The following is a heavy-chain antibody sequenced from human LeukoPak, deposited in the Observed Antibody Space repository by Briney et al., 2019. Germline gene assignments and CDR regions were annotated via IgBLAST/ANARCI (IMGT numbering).Heavy chain of an antibody. Sequence: GGSLRLSCAASGFTLDDYAMHWVRQAPGKGLEWVSGISWNSGSIGYADSVKGRFTISRDNAKNSLYLQMNSLRAEDTALYYCAKGTVEYYFDYWGQGTLVTVSS. D-gene: IGHD3-3*01. CDR1: GFTLDDYA. CDR3: AKGTVEYYFDY. V-gene: IGHV3-9*01. J-gene: IGHJ4*02. CDR2: ISWNSGSI.